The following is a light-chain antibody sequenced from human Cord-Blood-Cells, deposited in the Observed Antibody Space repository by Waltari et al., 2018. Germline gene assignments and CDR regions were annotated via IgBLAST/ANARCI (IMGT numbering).Light chain of an antibody. CDR1: SSDVGGYNY. CDR2: DVS. CDR3: CSYADSYTYV. J-gene: IGLJ1*01. Sequence: QSALTQPRSVSGSPGPSVTISCTGTSSDVGGYNYVSRYQQHPGKAPKLMIYDVSKQPSGVPDRFAGPKSGNAASLTISGLQAEDEADYYCCSYADSYTYVYGTGTKVTVL. V-gene: IGLV2-11*01.